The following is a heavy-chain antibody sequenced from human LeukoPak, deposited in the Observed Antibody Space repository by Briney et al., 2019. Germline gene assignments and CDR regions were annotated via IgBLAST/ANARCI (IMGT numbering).Heavy chain of an antibody. V-gene: IGHV3-30*18. CDR2: ISYDGSNK. CDR3: AKDRLDGDYVGYYFDY. J-gene: IGHJ4*02. D-gene: IGHD4-17*01. Sequence: PGRSLRLSCAASGFTFSSYGMHWVRQAPGKGLEWVAVISYDGSNKYYADPVKGRFTISRDNSKNTLYLQMNSLRAEDTAVYYCAKDRLDGDYVGYYFDYWGQGTLVTVSS. CDR1: GFTFSSYG.